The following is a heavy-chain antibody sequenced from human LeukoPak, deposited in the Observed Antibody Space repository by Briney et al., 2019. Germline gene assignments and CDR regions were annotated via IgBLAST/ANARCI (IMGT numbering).Heavy chain of an antibody. D-gene: IGHD3-16*01. CDR1: GYIFIGYY. CDR2: INLSTGDT. J-gene: IGHJ4*02. Sequence: ASVKVSCKPSGYIFIGYYMHWMRRAPGQGLEWMGWINLSTGDTNYAQKFQGRVTMTRDTSIRTAYMEMSRLRYDDTALYYCAIWAGGNAPVASFDYWGQGTLVTVSS. CDR3: AIWAGGNAPVASFDY. V-gene: IGHV1-2*02.